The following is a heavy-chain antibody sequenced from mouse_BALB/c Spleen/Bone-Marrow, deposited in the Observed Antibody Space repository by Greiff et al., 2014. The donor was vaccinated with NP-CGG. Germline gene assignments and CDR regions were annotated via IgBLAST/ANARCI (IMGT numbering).Heavy chain of an antibody. CDR3: ARGDYYGKGGAMDY. CDR2: INPSTGYT. CDR1: GYTFTRYW. Sequence: QVHVKQSGAELAEPGASVKMSCKASGYTFTRYWIHWVKPGPGQGLEWIGYINPSTGYTEYNQKFKDKATLTADKSSSTAYMQLSSLTSEDSAVYYCARGDYYGKGGAMDYWGQGTSVTVSS. V-gene: IGHV1-7*01. D-gene: IGHD1-1*01. J-gene: IGHJ4*01.